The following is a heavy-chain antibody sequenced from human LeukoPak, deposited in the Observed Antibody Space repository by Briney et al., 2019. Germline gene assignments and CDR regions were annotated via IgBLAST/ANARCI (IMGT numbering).Heavy chain of an antibody. CDR3: ASPTVITMVQSSYYYYGMDV. CDR2: IIPIFGTA. CDR1: GGTFSSYA. Sequence: SVKVSCKASGGTFSSYAISWVRQAPGQGLEWMGGIIPIFGTANYAQKFQGRVTITADESTSTAYMELSSLRSEDTAVYYCASPTVITMVQSSYYYYGMDVWGQGTTVTVSS. J-gene: IGHJ6*02. V-gene: IGHV1-69*13. D-gene: IGHD3-10*01.